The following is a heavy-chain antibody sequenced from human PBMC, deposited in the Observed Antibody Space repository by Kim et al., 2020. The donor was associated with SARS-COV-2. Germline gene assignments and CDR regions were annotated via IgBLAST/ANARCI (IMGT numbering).Heavy chain of an antibody. J-gene: IGHJ4*02. CDR2: INHSGST. CDR1: GGSFSGYY. CDR3: ARFKYGGGDY. Sequence: SETLSLTCAVYGGSFSGYYWSWIRQPPGQGLEWIGEINHSGSTNYNPSLKSRVTISVDTSKNQFSLKLSSVTAADTAVYYCARFKYGGGDYWGQGTLVTVSS. D-gene: IGHD4-17*01. V-gene: IGHV4-34*01.